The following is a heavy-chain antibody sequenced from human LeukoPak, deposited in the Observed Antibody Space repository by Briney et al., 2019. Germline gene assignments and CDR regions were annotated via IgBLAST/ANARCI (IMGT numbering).Heavy chain of an antibody. CDR3: ARGYDSFDY. CDR1: GFTFKTYS. V-gene: IGHV3-48*04. J-gene: IGHJ4*02. Sequence: GGSLRLSCAASGFTFKTYSMHWVRQAPGKGLEWISYISSSSTTIFYADSVNGRFTISRDNSKNSLYLQMNSLRPDDTAVYYCARGYDSFDYWGQGTLVTVSS. CDR2: ISSSSTTI. D-gene: IGHD3-3*01.